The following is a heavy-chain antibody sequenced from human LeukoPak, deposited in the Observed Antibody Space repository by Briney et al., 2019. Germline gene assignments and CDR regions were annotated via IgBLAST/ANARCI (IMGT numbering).Heavy chain of an antibody. V-gene: IGHV3-7*04. CDR3: VRDVGYSARAD. CDR2: LKEDGSEK. D-gene: IGHD5-18*01. Sequence: GGSLRLSCAASGFTFSTYWMGWVRQAPGRGLEWVASLKEDGSEKYYVDSVKGRFTISRDNAKNSLYLQMNSLRAEDTAVYYCVRDVGYSARADWGQGTLVTVSS. CDR1: GFTFSTYW. J-gene: IGHJ4*02.